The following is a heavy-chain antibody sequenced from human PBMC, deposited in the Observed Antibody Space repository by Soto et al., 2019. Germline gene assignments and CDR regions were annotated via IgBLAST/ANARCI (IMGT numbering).Heavy chain of an antibody. D-gene: IGHD1-1*01. CDR3: ASTTSSHDFDI. J-gene: IGHJ3*02. V-gene: IGHV1-69*02. CDR1: GGTFSSYT. Sequence: QVQLVQSGAEVKKPGSSVKVSCKASGGTFSSYTISWVRQAPGQGLEWMGRIIPIIGIANYAQKFQGRVTITANKSTSTAYMAMSSLRSEDTAVYYCASTTSSHDFDIWGQGTMVTVSS. CDR2: IIPIIGIA.